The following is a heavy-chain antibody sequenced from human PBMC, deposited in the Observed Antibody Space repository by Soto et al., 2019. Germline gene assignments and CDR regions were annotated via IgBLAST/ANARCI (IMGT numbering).Heavy chain of an antibody. CDR1: GDSVSRSY. CDR3: ARDSGTRGAMDV. J-gene: IGHJ6*02. V-gene: IGHV4-4*07. Sequence: SETLSLTCSVSGDSVSRSYWSWIRQPAGKGLEWIGRIYDTGNTDHSPSVKNRVTMSIDTSKSQFSLKLSSVTAADTAVYYCARDSGTRGAMDVWGQGTAVTVSS. D-gene: IGHD3-10*01. CDR2: IYDTGNT.